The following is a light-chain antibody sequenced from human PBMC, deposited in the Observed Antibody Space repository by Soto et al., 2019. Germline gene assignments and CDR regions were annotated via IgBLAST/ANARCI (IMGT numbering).Light chain of an antibody. CDR1: SGDIGGYDY. CDR2: DVS. J-gene: IGLJ1*01. CDR3: CSYVGGYSYV. V-gene: IGLV2-11*01. Sequence: QSVLTQPPSASGSPGQSVTISCTGTSGDIGGYDYVSWYQQHPGKAPKLMIYDVSKRPSGVPDRFSGSKSGNTASLTISGLQAEDEADYYCCSYVGGYSYVFGIGTKVTVL.